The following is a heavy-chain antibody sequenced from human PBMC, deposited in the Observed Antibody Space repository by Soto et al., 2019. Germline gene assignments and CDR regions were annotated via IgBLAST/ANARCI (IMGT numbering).Heavy chain of an antibody. J-gene: IGHJ3*02. Sequence: QVQLVQSGAEVKKPGSAVKVSCKASGGTFSSYAISWVRQAPGQGLEWMGGIIPIFGTANYAQKVQCRVTITADESTSPAYMELSSLRSEDTAVYYCARPTTYYDYVWGSYNAFDIWGQGTMVLVSS. CDR3: ARPTTYYDYVWGSYNAFDI. V-gene: IGHV1-69*01. CDR2: IIPIFGTA. CDR1: GGTFSSYA. D-gene: IGHD3-16*01.